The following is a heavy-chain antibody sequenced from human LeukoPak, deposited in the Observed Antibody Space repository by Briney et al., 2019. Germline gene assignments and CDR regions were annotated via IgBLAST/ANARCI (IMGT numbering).Heavy chain of an antibody. J-gene: IGHJ6*02. D-gene: IGHD5-18*01. V-gene: IGHV5-51*01. Sequence: GESLKISCKGSGYSFTNYWIGWVRQMPGKGLGWMAIVYPTDSDTRYCPSFQGQVTVSADKSISTVYLQWSSLKASDTAMYYCARHRGYSYGSEDLQWLPHNEYGMDVWGQGTTVTVSS. CDR1: GYSFTNYW. CDR2: VYPTDSDT. CDR3: ARHRGYSYGSEDLQWLPHNEYGMDV.